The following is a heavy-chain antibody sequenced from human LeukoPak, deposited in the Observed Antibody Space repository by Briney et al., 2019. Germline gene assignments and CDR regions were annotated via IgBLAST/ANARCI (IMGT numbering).Heavy chain of an antibody. V-gene: IGHV1-3*01. CDR3: VYGDYSWYFDY. CDR1: GYTFTSYA. D-gene: IGHD4-17*01. Sequence: ASVKVSCKASGYTFTSYAMHWVRQAPGQRLEWMGWINAGNGNTKYSQKFQGRVTITRDTSASTAYMELSSLRSEDTAVYNCVYGDYSWYFDYWGQGTLVTVSS. CDR2: INAGNGNT. J-gene: IGHJ4*02.